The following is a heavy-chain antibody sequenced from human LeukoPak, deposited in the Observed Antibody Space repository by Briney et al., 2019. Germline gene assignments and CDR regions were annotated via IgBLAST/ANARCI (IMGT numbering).Heavy chain of an antibody. CDR1: GYTFTTYY. CDR2: INPSGGDT. V-gene: IGHV1-46*01. CDR3: ARGRGPQLPSSSGWYTFVY. J-gene: IGHJ4*02. Sequence: GSSVKVFCKSSGYTFTTYYMHWLRQAPGQGLEWMGIINPSGGDTSYALQFRGRVTMTSDTSTSTVYMELSSLKSEDTAMYYCARGRGPQLPSSSGWYTFVYWGQGTLVTVSS. D-gene: IGHD6-19*01.